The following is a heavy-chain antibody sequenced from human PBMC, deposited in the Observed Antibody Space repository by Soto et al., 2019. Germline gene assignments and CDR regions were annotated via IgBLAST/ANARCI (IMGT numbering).Heavy chain of an antibody. J-gene: IGHJ4*02. Sequence: PSDTLSLTCTVSGVSVSSSSYYWGWIRQPPGKGLEWIGTIYYTGRTSYSPSLKSRVTISVDTSKTQFSLNLKSVTAADTAVYYCAGRRAGDYYFDYWGQGTLVTVSS. V-gene: IGHV4-39*01. CDR1: GVSVSSSSYY. CDR3: AGRRAGDYYFDY. D-gene: IGHD1-26*01. CDR2: IYYTGRT.